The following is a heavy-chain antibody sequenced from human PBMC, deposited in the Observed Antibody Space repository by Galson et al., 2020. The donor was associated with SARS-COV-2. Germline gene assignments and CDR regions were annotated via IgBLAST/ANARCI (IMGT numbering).Heavy chain of an antibody. J-gene: IGHJ2*01. CDR1: GGSISSSSYY. D-gene: IGHD4-17*01. CDR3: ARRDYGSYWYFDL. Sequence: ASETLSLTCIVSGGSISSSSYYWGWIRQPPGKGQEWIGSIYYSGSADFNPSLKSRVTMSVDTSNNQFSVKLSSVTAADTAVYYCARRDYGSYWYFDLWGRGILVSVSS. CDR2: IYYSGSA. V-gene: IGHV4-39*07.